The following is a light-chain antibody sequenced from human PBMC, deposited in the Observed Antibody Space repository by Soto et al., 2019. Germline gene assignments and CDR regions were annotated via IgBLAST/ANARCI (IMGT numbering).Light chain of an antibody. Sequence: EIVLTQSPGTLSLSPGERATLSCRASQSVTNNYLAWFQQKPGQAPRLLICGASTRATGIPARFSGSGSGTEFTLTISSLQSEDFAVYYCQQYNNWPLTFGGGTKVDIK. CDR1: QSVTNN. CDR2: GAS. CDR3: QQYNNWPLT. V-gene: IGKV3-15*01. J-gene: IGKJ4*01.